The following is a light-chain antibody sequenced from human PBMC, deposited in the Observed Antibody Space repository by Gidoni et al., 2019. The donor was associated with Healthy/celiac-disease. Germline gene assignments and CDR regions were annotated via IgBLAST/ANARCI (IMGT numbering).Light chain of an antibody. CDR2: GNS. CDR1: SSNIGAGYD. Sequence: QSVLTQPPSVSGAPGQRVTISCTGSSSNIGAGYDVHWYQQLPGTAPKRLIYGNSNRPSGVPDRFSGSKSGTSASRAITGLQAEDEADYYCQSYDSSLSGWVVFGGGTKLTVL. J-gene: IGLJ2*01. CDR3: QSYDSSLSGWVV. V-gene: IGLV1-40*01.